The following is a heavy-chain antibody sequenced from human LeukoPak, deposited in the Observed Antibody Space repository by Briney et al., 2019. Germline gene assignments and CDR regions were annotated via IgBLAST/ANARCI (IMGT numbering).Heavy chain of an antibody. V-gene: IGHV1-18*01. CDR1: GYTFTSYG. CDR2: ISAYNGNT. CDR3: ARSGNSPYYYYMYV. J-gene: IGHJ6*03. D-gene: IGHD4-23*01. Sequence: ASVKVSCKASGYTFTSYGISWVRQAPGQGLEWMGWISAYNGNTNYAQKIQGRVTMTTDTSTSTAYMELRSLRSDDTAVYYLARSGNSPYYYYMYVWGKGTTITVSS.